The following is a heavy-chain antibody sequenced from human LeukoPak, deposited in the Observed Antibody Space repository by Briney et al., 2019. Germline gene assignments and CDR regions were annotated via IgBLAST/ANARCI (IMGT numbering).Heavy chain of an antibody. V-gene: IGHV4-34*01. D-gene: IGHD2/OR15-2a*01. Sequence: SETLSLTCVVYGGSFSGYYWSWIRQPPGKGLEWIGEINHSGSTNYNPSLKSRVTISVDTSKNQFSLKLSSVTAADTAVYYCARGLDLGIYAYWGQGTLVTVSS. CDR2: INHSGST. CDR3: ARGLDLGIYAY. J-gene: IGHJ4*02. CDR1: GGSFSGYY.